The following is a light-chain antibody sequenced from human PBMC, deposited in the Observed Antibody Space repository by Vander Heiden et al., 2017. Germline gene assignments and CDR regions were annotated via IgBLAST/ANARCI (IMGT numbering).Light chain of an antibody. CDR1: QSVRSRY. Sequence: EIVLTQSPGTLSLSPGESATLSCKASQSVRSRYLAWYQQNPGQAPRLLIYGAFTRATGIPDRFSGSGSGTDFTLTITRLEPEDFALYYCQQYSDSPYTFGQGAKLEIK. CDR3: QQYSDSPYT. V-gene: IGKV3-20*01. CDR2: GAF. J-gene: IGKJ2*01.